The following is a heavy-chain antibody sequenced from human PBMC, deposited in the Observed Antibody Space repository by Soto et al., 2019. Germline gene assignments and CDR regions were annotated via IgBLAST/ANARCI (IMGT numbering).Heavy chain of an antibody. J-gene: IGHJ4*02. V-gene: IGHV3-9*01. Sequence: EVQLVESGGGLVQPGRSLRLSCAASGFTFDDYAMHWVRQAPGKGLEWVSGISWNSGSIGYADSVKGRFIISRDNAKNSLYLQMNSLRAEDTALYYCAKGYSSGYYPPFDYWGQGTLVTVSS. CDR2: ISWNSGSI. CDR1: GFTFDDYA. CDR3: AKGYSSGYYPPFDY. D-gene: IGHD3-22*01.